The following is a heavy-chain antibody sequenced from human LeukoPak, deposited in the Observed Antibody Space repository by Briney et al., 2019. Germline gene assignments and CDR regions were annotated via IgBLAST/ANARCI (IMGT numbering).Heavy chain of an antibody. D-gene: IGHD1-7*01. CDR2: IIPIFGTA. J-gene: IGHJ4*02. V-gene: IGHV1-69*13. CDR1: GYTFTSYG. CDR3: ASIDNWNYAEYYFDY. Sequence: SVKVSCTASGYTFTSYGISWVRQAPGQGLEWMGGIIPIFGTANYAQKFQGRVTITADESTSTAYMGLSSLRSEDTAVYYCASIDNWNYAEYYFDYWGQGTLVTVSS.